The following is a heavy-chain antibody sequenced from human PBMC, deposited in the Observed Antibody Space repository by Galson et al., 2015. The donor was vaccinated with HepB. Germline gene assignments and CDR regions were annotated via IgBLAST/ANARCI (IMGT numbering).Heavy chain of an antibody. CDR1: GFTVSNTE. D-gene: IGHD6-19*01. CDR3: RGWLGTFDS. Sequence: SLRLSCAASGFTVSNTEMSWVRQAPGKGLEWVSLFFGDGTTYYADSVKGRFTISRDNSKNTVFLQMNSLRAEDAAVYYCRGWLGTFDSWGQGPLVTVSS. J-gene: IGHJ4*02. V-gene: IGHV3-53*01. CDR2: FFGDGTT.